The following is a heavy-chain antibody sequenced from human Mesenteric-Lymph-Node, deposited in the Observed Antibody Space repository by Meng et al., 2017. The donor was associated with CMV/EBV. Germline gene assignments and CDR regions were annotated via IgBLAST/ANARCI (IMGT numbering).Heavy chain of an antibody. V-gene: IGHV4-59*12. CDR1: SGSIISYY. CDR3: ARAGWGIVVVPAATIVRNGMDV. J-gene: IGHJ6*02. Sequence: SESLSLTCTVSSGSIISYYWSWIRQPPGKGLEWIGYIDYSGSTNYNPSLESRVTMSVDTSKNQFSLKLSSVTAADTAVYYCARAGWGIVVVPAATIVRNGMDVWGQGTTVTVSS. CDR2: IDYSGST. D-gene: IGHD2-2*01.